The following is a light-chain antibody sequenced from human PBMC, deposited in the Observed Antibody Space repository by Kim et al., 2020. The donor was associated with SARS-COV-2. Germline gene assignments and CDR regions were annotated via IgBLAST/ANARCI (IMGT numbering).Light chain of an antibody. CDR1: SNNVGDEG. V-gene: IGLV10-54*01. J-gene: IGLJ3*02. Sequence: RESAAIACTGNSNNVGDEGAAWLLRHQGPPPKLLSHRTNNRPPGISERFSASRSGNTASLTFTALQPEDEADYYCSAWDSSFGGWVFGGGTQLTVL. CDR3: SAWDSSFGGWV. CDR2: RTN.